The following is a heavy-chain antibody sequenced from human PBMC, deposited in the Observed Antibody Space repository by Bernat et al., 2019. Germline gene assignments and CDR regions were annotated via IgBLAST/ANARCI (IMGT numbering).Heavy chain of an antibody. CDR2: ISGSGGST. CDR3: AKDYNYDSSGYDAFDI. D-gene: IGHD3-22*01. Sequence: EVQLLESGGGLVQPGGSLRLSCAASGFTFSSYAMSWVRQAPGKGLEWVSAISGSGGSTYYADSVKGRFTISRDNSKNTLYLQMNSLRAEDTAVYYCAKDYNYDSSGYDAFDIWGKGTMVTFS. CDR1: GFTFSSYA. V-gene: IGHV3-23*01. J-gene: IGHJ3*02.